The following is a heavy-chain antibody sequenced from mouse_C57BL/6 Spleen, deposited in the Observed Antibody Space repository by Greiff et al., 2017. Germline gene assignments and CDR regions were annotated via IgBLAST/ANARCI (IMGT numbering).Heavy chain of an antibody. V-gene: IGHV1-55*01. Sequence: QVQLQQPGAELVKPGASVKMSCKASGYTFTSYWITWVKQRPGQGLEWIGDIYPGSGSTNYNEKFKSKATLTVDTSSSTAYMQLSSLTSEDSAVYYCARSGGYEYSVESWGQDATLTLSS. CDR2: IYPGSGST. J-gene: IGHJ2*01. CDR1: GYTFTSYW. D-gene: IGHD2-2*01. CDR3: ARSGGYEYSVES.